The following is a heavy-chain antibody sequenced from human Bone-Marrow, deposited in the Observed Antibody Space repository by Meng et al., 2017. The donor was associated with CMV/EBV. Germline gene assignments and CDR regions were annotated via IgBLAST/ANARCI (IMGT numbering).Heavy chain of an antibody. CDR1: GFTFSSYA. V-gene: IGHV3-23*01. CDR3: AKGRYYDSSGSLGSDY. Sequence: GALKISCAASGFTFSSYAMSWVRQAPGKGLEWVSAISGSGGSTYYADSVKGRFTISRDNSKNTLYLQMNSLRAEDTAVYYCAKGRYYDSSGSLGSDYWGQGTLVTVSS. CDR2: ISGSGGST. J-gene: IGHJ4*02. D-gene: IGHD3-22*01.